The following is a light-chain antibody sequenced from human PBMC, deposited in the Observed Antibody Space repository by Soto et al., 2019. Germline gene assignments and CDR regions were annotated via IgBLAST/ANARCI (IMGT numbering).Light chain of an antibody. CDR2: GAS. J-gene: IGKJ5*01. V-gene: IGKV3-20*01. CDR1: QSVSSNY. CDR3: QHYHNSIT. Sequence: EIVLTQSPDTRSLSPGESATLSCRASQSVSSNYLAWYQQKPGQAPRLLTDGASSRATGVKDRFSGSGSGTAFTLTISRLEPEDIAVFYCQHYHNSITFGQGTRLDIE.